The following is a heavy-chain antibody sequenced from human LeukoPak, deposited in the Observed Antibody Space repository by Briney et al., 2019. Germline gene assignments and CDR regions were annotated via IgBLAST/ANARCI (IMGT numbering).Heavy chain of an antibody. Sequence: SETLSLTCTVSSDYITSYYWSWIRQPPGKGLEWVGYISYSGTPTYNPSLRGRVAISLDTSKTHFSLRLSSVTAADTAVYYCARQRTAPPIYEYYGMDVWGRGTTVTVSS. CDR3: ARQRTAPPIYEYYGMDV. V-gene: IGHV4-59*08. D-gene: IGHD3-9*01. J-gene: IGHJ6*02. CDR1: SDYITSYY. CDR2: ISYSGTP.